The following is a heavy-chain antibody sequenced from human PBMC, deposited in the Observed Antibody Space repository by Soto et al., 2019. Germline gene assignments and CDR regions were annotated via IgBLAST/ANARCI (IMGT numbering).Heavy chain of an antibody. Sequence: ASVKVSCKASGYTFTSYGISWVRQAPGQGLEWMGWISSYNGNTKYAENLQGRVTMTTDTSTSTAYMELRSLRSDDTAVYYCARDTVVVTATFDSWGQGTPVTV. CDR1: GYTFTSYG. V-gene: IGHV1-18*01. J-gene: IGHJ4*02. CDR3: ARDTVVVTATFDS. CDR2: ISSYNGNT. D-gene: IGHD2-21*02.